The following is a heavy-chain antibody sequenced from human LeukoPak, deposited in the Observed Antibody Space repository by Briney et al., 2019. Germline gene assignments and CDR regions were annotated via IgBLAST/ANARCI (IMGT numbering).Heavy chain of an antibody. V-gene: IGHV3-23*01. D-gene: IGHD3-10*01. CDR2: ISGSGSNT. Sequence: GGSLRLSCAASGFTFSLYAMSWVRQAPGKGLEWISGISGSGSNTYYAESVKGRFTISRDNSKNTLYLRMKSLRGEDTAVYYCAKDWGRGSGSSRMDWGQGTLVTVSS. CDR1: GFTFSLYA. J-gene: IGHJ4*02. CDR3: AKDWGRGSGSSRMD.